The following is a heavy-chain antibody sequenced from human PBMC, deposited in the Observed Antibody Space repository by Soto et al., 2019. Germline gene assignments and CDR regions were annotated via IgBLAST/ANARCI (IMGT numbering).Heavy chain of an antibody. J-gene: IGHJ6*02. CDR2: IYSGGST. Sequence: PGGSLRLSCAASGFTVSSNYMSWVRQAPGKGLEWVSVIYSGGSTYYADSVKGRFTISRDNSKNTLYLQMNSLRAEDTAVYYCAGGGSGNLYYYYYGMDVWGQGTTVTVSS. CDR3: AGGGSGNLYYYYYGMDV. D-gene: IGHD3-10*01. V-gene: IGHV3-53*01. CDR1: GFTVSSNY.